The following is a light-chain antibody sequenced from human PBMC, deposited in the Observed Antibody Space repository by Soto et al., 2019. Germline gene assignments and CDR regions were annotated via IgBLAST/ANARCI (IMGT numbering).Light chain of an antibody. V-gene: IGKV1-17*01. Sequence: DIQMTQSPSSLSASVGDRVTMTCRASQDIGNDLGWYQQQPGEAPKLLIYAASTLQSGVPSRFSGSGFGTEFTLTISSLQPEDFATYYCLQHNTYPLTFGGGTKVEIK. CDR2: AAS. J-gene: IGKJ4*01. CDR3: LQHNTYPLT. CDR1: QDIGND.